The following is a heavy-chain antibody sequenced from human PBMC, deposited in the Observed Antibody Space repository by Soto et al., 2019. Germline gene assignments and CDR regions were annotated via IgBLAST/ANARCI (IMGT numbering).Heavy chain of an antibody. D-gene: IGHD3-16*01. V-gene: IGHV3-21*04. CDR1: GFTFSSHG. CDR2: ITSSSRDV. Sequence: GGSLRLSCAASGFTFSSHGMHRVRQAPGKGLEWVSSITSSSRDVFYADSVKGRFTISRDNSRNTVYLQMNSLRADDTAVYYCAKDRLAGGFDYWGQGTLVTVSS. J-gene: IGHJ4*02. CDR3: AKDRLAGGFDY.